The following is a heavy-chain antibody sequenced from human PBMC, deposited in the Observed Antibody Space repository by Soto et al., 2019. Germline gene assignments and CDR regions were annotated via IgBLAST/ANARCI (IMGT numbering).Heavy chain of an antibody. Sequence: ASVKVSCKASGYTFTSYYMHWVRQAPGQGLEWMGIINPSGGSTSYAQKFQGRVTMTRDTSTSTVYMELSSLRSEDTAVYYCAINQRESGWYRSVDYWGQGTLVTVSS. CDR2: INPSGGST. V-gene: IGHV1-46*03. J-gene: IGHJ4*02. D-gene: IGHD6-19*01. CDR1: GYTFTSYY. CDR3: AINQRESGWYRSVDY.